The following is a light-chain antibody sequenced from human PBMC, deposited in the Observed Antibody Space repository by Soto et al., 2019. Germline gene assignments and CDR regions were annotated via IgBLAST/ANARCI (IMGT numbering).Light chain of an antibody. J-gene: IGKJ1*01. CDR1: QSIDSW. Sequence: STLSASVGDRVTITCRASQSIDSWLAWYQQKPGKAPKLLMYKASSLESGVPSRFSGSGSETEFTLTISSLQPDDFATYYCQHYKSYPWTFGQGTKVDIK. CDR3: QHYKSYPWT. CDR2: KAS. V-gene: IGKV1-5*03.